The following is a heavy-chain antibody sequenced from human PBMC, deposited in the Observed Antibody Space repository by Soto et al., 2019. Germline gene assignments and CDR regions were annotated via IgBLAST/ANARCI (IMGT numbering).Heavy chain of an antibody. Sequence: QVQLVESGGGVVQPGRSLRLSCAASGFTFSSYGMHWVRQAPGKGLEWVAVISYDGSNKYYADSVKGRFTISRDNSKNTLYLQMNSLRAEDTAVYYCAKDYYGSGSYAFDIWGQGTMVTVSS. CDR1: GFTFSSYG. J-gene: IGHJ3*02. CDR2: ISYDGSNK. D-gene: IGHD3-10*01. V-gene: IGHV3-30*18. CDR3: AKDYYGSGSYAFDI.